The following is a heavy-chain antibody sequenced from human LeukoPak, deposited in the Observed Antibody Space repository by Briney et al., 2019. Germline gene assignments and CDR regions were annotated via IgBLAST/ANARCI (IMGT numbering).Heavy chain of an antibody. D-gene: IGHD5-18*01. V-gene: IGHV3-7*05. CDR3: ARGGYSYAIDF. J-gene: IGHJ4*02. CDR2: IKQDGSEK. CDR1: GFTFSNYL. Sequence: GGSLRLSCVASGFTFSNYLMRWVRQAPGKGLEWVANIKQDGSEKYYVDSVKGRFIISRDNAKNSLYLQMNSLRDEDTAVYYCARGGYSYAIDFWGQGTLVTVSS.